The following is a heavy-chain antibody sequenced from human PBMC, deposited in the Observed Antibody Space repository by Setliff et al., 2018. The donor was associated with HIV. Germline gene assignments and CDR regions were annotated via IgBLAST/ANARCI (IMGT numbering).Heavy chain of an antibody. J-gene: IGHJ4*02. D-gene: IGHD5-18*01. V-gene: IGHV4-59*01. Sequence: SETLSLTCAASGGPISGYWSWIRQPPGRELEWIGYIYYTGGTNYNPSLNSRVTMSIDLSNNHLSLKLRSVTTADTAIYYCVGGQKWLAFDSWGQGTLVTVSS. CDR1: GGPISGY. CDR3: VGGQKWLAFDS. CDR2: IYYTGGT.